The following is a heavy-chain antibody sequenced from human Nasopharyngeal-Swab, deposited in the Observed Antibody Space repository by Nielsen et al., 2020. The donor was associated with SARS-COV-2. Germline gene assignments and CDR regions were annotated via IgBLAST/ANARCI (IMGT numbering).Heavy chain of an antibody. J-gene: IGHJ4*02. CDR2: IYSCGST. Sequence: GGSLRLSCAASGFTVSSNYMSWVRQAPGKGLEWVSVIYSCGSTDYADSVKGRFTISRDNSQNTLYLQMNSLRAEDTAVYYCAREPGYSGPYYFDYWGQGTLVTVSS. CDR3: AREPGYSGPYYFDY. V-gene: IGHV3-66*03. D-gene: IGHD5-12*01. CDR1: GFTVSSNY.